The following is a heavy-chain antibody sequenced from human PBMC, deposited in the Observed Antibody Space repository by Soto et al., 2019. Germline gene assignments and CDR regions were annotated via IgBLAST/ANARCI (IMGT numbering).Heavy chain of an antibody. Sequence: GGSLRLSCAASGFTVSSNHMSWVRQAPGKGLEWVSVIYSGGSTYYADSVKGRFTISRDNSKNTLYLQMNSLRAEDTAVYYCAKEVWSGPMDVWGQGTTVTVSS. CDR1: GFTVSSNH. J-gene: IGHJ6*02. CDR3: AKEVWSGPMDV. D-gene: IGHD3-3*01. CDR2: IYSGGST. V-gene: IGHV3-66*01.